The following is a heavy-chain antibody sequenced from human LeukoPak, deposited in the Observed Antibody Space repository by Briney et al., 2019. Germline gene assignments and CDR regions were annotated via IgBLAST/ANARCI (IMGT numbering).Heavy chain of an antibody. D-gene: IGHD2-15*01. CDR3: ARTPHHCSGGSCYYYYMDV. Sequence: PSETLSLTCTVSGGSISSYYWSWIRQPPGKGLEWIGEINHSGSTNYNPSLKSRVTISVDTSKNQFSLKLSSVTAADTAVYYCARTPHHCSGGSCYYYYMDVWGKGTTVTVSS. V-gene: IGHV4-34*01. CDR1: GGSISSYY. J-gene: IGHJ6*03. CDR2: INHSGST.